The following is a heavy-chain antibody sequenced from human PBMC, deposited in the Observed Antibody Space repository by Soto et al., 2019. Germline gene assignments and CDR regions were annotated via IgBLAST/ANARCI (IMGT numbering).Heavy chain of an antibody. D-gene: IGHD3-10*01. CDR1: GGSINSSNW. J-gene: IGHJ5*02. V-gene: IGHV4-4*02. Sequence: QVQLQESGPGLVKPSGTLSLTCAVSGGSINSSNWWTWVRQPPGQGLEWIGEIYHSGRTNYNPSLQSRVTISIVTSKNRFSLKLASVPAADTAVYYCAGYYGSGSYYLDWFDPWGQGTLVTVSS. CDR2: IYHSGRT. CDR3: AGYYGSGSYYLDWFDP.